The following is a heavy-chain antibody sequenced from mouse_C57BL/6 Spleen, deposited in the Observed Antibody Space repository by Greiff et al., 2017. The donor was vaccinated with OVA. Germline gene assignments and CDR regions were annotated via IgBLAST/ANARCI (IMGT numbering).Heavy chain of an antibody. J-gene: IGHJ3*01. CDR1: GYTFTSYW. CDR3: ARDSNLISFAY. D-gene: IGHD2-5*01. CDR2: IHPNSGST. Sequence: QVQLQQPGAELVKPGASVKLSCKASGYTFTSYWMHWVKQRPGQVLEWIGMIHPNSGSTNYNEKFKSKATLTVDKSSSTAYMQLSSLTSEDSAVYYCARDSNLISFAYWGQGTLVTVSA. V-gene: IGHV1-64*01.